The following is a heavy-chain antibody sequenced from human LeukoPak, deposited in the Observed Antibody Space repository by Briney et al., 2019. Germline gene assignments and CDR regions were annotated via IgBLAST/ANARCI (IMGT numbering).Heavy chain of an antibody. CDR3: ARRSDLDY. J-gene: IGHJ4*02. CDR2: IKQDGSEK. V-gene: IGHV3-7*02. Sequence: PGGSLRLSCAASGFSFSNYWMSWVRQAPGKGLEWVADIKQDGSEKYYVDSVRGRFTISRDNAENSLYLQMNSLRAEDTAVYYCARRSDLDYWGQGTLVTVSS. CDR1: GFSFSNYW.